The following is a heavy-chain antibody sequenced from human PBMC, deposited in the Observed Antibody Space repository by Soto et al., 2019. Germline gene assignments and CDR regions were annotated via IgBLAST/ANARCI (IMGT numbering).Heavy chain of an antibody. CDR3: ARGHLLDYYYYYMDV. Sequence: SETLSLTCTVSGGSISSYYWSWIRQPPGKGLEWIGYIYYSGSTNYNPSLKSRVTISVDTSKNQFSLKLSSVTAADTAVYYCARGHLLDYYYYYMDVWGKGTTVTVSS. V-gene: IGHV4-59*01. CDR1: GGSISSYY. J-gene: IGHJ6*03. CDR2: IYYSGST.